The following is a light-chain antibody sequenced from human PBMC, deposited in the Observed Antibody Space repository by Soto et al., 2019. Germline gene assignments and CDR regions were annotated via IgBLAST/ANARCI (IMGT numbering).Light chain of an antibody. CDR1: QSLLQSDGRTY. CDR2: EVS. V-gene: IGKV2D-29*01. J-gene: IGKJ1*01. Sequence: DGVMTQTPLSLSVTPGQPASISCRSSQSLLQSDGRTYLYWDLQRPGQPPQVLIYEVSNRFSGVPERFSGRGSGTDFTLKISRVEAEDVGLYYCMHSKQLPVTFGQGTKVEL. CDR3: MHSKQLPVT.